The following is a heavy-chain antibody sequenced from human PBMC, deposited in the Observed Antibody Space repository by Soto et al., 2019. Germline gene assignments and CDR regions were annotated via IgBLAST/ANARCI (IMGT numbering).Heavy chain of an antibody. CDR3: ARDPSVTAIGRADH. CDR1: GFTFDDYA. D-gene: IGHD5-18*01. Sequence: GGSLRLSCVVSGFTFDDYAMHWVRQAPGGGLEWVSGINWNSAVIGYADSVKGRFTISRDNAKNALYLQMTSLRSEDMALYYCARDPSVTAIGRADHWGQGTLVTVSS. J-gene: IGHJ4*02. V-gene: IGHV3-9*03. CDR2: INWNSAVI.